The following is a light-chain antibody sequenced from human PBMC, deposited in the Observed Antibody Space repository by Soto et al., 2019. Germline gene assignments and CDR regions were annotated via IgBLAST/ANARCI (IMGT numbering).Light chain of an antibody. V-gene: IGKV1-39*01. CDR1: QNIDIY. Sequence: DIQMTQSPSSLSACVGDTVPITCRASQNIDIYLNWYQQTAGTAPKVLISGASNLQRGVPSRFSGSGSGTDFTLTINNLQPEDFATYFCQQTFNVPPWTFGQGTKLDVK. CDR2: GAS. J-gene: IGKJ1*01. CDR3: QQTFNVPPWT.